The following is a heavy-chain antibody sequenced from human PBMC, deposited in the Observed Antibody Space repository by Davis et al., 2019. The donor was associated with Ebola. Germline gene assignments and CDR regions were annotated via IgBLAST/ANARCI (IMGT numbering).Heavy chain of an antibody. V-gene: IGHV4-39*01. Sequence: SETLSLTCNVSGVPIGSSGYYWGWVRQPPGKGLEWIGTLHFRGSTYYSPSLTGRVTLSGDSSKNEFSLTLDSVTAADTGVYYCARLVTACSGGICYSDFDDWGQGTLVTVSS. CDR2: LHFRGST. D-gene: IGHD2-15*01. CDR3: ARLVTACSGGICYSDFDD. J-gene: IGHJ4*02. CDR1: GVPIGSSGYY.